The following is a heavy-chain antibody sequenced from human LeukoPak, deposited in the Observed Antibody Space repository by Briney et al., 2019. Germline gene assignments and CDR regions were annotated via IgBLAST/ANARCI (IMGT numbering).Heavy chain of an antibody. D-gene: IGHD4-11*01. J-gene: IGHJ6*02. CDR2: ISSSSSYI. CDR1: GGSFSGYY. CDR3: ARDPAFGGQDSNYVRGLVRYYYYGMDV. V-gene: IGHV3-21*01. Sequence: KASETLSLTCAVYGGSFSGYYWSWIRQPPGKGLEWVSSISSSSSYIYYADSVKGRFTISRDNAKNSLYLQMNSLRAEDTAVYYCARDPAFGGQDSNYVRGLVRYYYYGMDVWGQGTTVTVSS.